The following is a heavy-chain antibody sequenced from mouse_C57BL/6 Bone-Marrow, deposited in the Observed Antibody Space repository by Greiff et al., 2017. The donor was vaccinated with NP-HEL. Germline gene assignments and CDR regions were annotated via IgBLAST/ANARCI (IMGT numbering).Heavy chain of an antibody. CDR2: IRSKSNNYAT. CDR3: VRYDYDGYYAMDY. D-gene: IGHD2-4*01. CDR1: GFSFNTYA. J-gene: IGHJ4*01. V-gene: IGHV10-1*01. Sequence: DVKLVESGGGLVQPKGSLKLSCAASGFSFNTYAMNWVRQAPGKGLEWVARIRSKSNNYATYYADSVKDRFTISRDDSESMLYLQMNNLKTEDTAMYYCVRYDYDGYYAMDYWGQGTSVTVSA.